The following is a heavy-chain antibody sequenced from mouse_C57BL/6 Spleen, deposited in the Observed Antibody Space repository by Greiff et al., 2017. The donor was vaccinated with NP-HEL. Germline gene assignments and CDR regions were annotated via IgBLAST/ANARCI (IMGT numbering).Heavy chain of an antibody. CDR3: ANIYDGYYVGYFDV. V-gene: IGHV1-80*01. CDR2: IYPGDGDT. Sequence: VQLQQSGAELVKPGASVKISCKASGYAFSSYWMNWVKQRPGKGLEWIGQIYPGDGDTNYNGKFKGKATLTADKSSSTAYMQLSSLTSEDSAVYFCANIYDGYYVGYFDVWGTGTTVTVSS. J-gene: IGHJ1*03. CDR1: GYAFSSYW. D-gene: IGHD2-3*01.